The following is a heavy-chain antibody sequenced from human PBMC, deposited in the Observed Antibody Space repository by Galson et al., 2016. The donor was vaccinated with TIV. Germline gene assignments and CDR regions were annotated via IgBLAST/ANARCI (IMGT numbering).Heavy chain of an antibody. CDR1: GFMFTSSA. D-gene: IGHD1-26*01. J-gene: IGHJ4*02. CDR2: IVFGSGDT. V-gene: IGHV1-58*02. Sequence: SVKVSCKASGFMFTSSAMQWVRQARGERLEWIGWIVFGSGDTDHAQKFQERVTFIRDMSTRTVYMDLRSLRSEDTAVYYCAAGHWYSGSSSQKRFYFDYWSQGTLVTVSS. CDR3: AAGHWYSGSSSQKRFYFDY.